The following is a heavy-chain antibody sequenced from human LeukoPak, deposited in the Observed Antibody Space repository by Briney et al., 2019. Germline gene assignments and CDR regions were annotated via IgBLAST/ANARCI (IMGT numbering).Heavy chain of an antibody. D-gene: IGHD1-1*01. Sequence: GGSLRLSCAVSGFTFSNHPMTWVRQAPGKGLEWVAGVSGNGLSKYYADSMKGRFTVSRDNAKNTVYLQMNGLRADDTAVYYCAKGNGDFLDYWGQGTLVTVSS. V-gene: IGHV3-23*01. CDR1: GFTFSNHP. CDR2: VSGNGLSK. J-gene: IGHJ4*02. CDR3: AKGNGDFLDY.